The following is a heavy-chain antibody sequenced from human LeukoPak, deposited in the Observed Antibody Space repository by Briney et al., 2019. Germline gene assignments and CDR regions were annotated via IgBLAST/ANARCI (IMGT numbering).Heavy chain of an antibody. J-gene: IGHJ4*02. D-gene: IGHD5-12*01. CDR1: GGSFSGYS. V-gene: IGHV3-7*01. Sequence: ETLSLTCGVFGGSFSGYSWSWVRQAPGKGLEWVANIKQDGSEKYYVDSVKGRFTISRDNAKKSLYLQMNSLRAEDTAVYYCARGPPTPSEIRGSGYDYGDYWGQGTLVTVSS. CDR3: ARGPPTPSEIRGSGYDYGDY. CDR2: IKQDGSEK.